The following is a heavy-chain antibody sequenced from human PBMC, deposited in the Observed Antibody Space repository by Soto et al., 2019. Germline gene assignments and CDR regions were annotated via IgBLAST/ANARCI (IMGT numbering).Heavy chain of an antibody. J-gene: IGHJ5*02. D-gene: IGHD6-13*01. CDR2: IYYSGST. CDR3: ARHQSHSSSYVDP. CDR1: GGSISSSSYY. V-gene: IGHV4-39*01. Sequence: QLQLQESGPGLVKPSETLSLTCTVSGGSISSSSYYWGWIRQPPGKGLEWIGRIYYSGSTYYNPSRNSRVTISVDTSKNQFSLKLSSVTAADTAVYYCARHQSHSSSYVDPWGQGTLVTVSS.